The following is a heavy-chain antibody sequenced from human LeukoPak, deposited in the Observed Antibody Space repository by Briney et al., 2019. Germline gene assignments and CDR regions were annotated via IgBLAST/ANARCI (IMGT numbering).Heavy chain of an antibody. J-gene: IGHJ4*02. CDR2: IYDNGSIYYRMST. V-gene: IGHV4-59*01. D-gene: IGHD3-22*01. Sequence: SETLSLTCTASGGSISDYYWSWIRQPPGKGLEWISYIYDNGSIYYRMSTNFNPSLESRVPISVDTSKNQFSLKLSSVTAADTAVYYCARFGYYYDSSGYYYQGSFDYWGQGSLVTVSS. CDR3: ARFGYYYDSSGYYYQGSFDY. CDR1: GGSISDYY.